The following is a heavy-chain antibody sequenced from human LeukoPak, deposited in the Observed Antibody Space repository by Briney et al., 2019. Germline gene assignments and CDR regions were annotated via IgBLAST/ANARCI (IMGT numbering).Heavy chain of an antibody. D-gene: IGHD1-26*01. CDR2: IYYSGST. J-gene: IGHJ4*02. CDR3: ARGAYSGSYGY. CDR1: GGSISSYY. Sequence: PSETLSLTCTVSGGSISSYYWSWVRQPPGEGPEWIGYIYYSGSTNYNPSLKSRVTISLDTSKHHFSLKLSSVTAADTAVYYCARGAYSGSYGYWGQGTLVTVSS. V-gene: IGHV4-59*01.